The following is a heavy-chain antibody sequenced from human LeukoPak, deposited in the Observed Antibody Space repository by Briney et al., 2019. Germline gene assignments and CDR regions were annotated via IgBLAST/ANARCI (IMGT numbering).Heavy chain of an antibody. Sequence: PGGSLRLSCAASGFILSTHGMHWVRQAPGKGLEWVAGMWYDGSREDYADSVKGRFTISRDMSKNTLNLQRNSLRVEDTAMFYCARDLSFGSLDFRGQGTLVTVSS. CDR3: ARDLSFGSLDF. D-gene: IGHD1-26*01. V-gene: IGHV3-33*01. CDR1: GFILSTHG. J-gene: IGHJ4*02. CDR2: MWYDGSRE.